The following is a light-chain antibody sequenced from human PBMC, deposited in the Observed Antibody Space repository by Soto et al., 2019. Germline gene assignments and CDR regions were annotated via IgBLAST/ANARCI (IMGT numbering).Light chain of an antibody. J-gene: IGLJ2*01. Sequence: QSVLTQPPSVSWAPGQRVTISCTGSSSNIGAGYDVHWYQQLPGRAPKLLIYGNTNRPSGVPDRFSGSKSGTSASLAITGLQAEDEADYYCLSFDSSLSVVFGGWTQLTVL. CDR2: GNT. CDR3: LSFDSSLSVV. CDR1: SSNIGAGYD. V-gene: IGLV1-40*01.